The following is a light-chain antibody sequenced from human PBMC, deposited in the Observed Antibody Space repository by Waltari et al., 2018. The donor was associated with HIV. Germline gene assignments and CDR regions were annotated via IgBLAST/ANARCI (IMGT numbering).Light chain of an antibody. J-gene: IGLJ2*01. CDR3: QSYDSSLSAVV. CDR2: VNP. Sequence: QSVLTQPPSVSGAPGQRVTISCTGSSSNIGAGYDVHWYQQLPGTAPKLLMFVNPYRPSGFPDRFVGSKSGTSASLAITGLQADDEADYYCQSYDSSLSAVVFGGGTKLTVL. V-gene: IGLV1-40*01. CDR1: SSNIGAGYD.